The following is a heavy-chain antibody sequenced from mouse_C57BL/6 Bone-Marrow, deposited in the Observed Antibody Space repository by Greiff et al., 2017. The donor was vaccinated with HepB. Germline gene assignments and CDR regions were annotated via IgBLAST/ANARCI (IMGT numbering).Heavy chain of an antibody. Sequence: VKLQESGAELVRPGTSVKMSCKASGYTFTNYWIGWAKQRPGHGLEWIGDIYPGGGYTNYNEKFKGKATLTADKSSSTAYMQFSSLTSEDSAIYYCARKATVVPYWYFDVWGTGTTVTVSS. CDR3: ARKATVVPYWYFDV. CDR2: IYPGGGYT. D-gene: IGHD1-1*01. J-gene: IGHJ1*03. CDR1: GYTFTNYW. V-gene: IGHV1-63*01.